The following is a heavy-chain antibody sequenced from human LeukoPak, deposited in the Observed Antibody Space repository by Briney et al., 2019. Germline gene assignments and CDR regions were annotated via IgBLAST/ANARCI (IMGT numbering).Heavy chain of an antibody. Sequence: SETLSLTCTVSGGSISSYYWSWIRQPPGKGLEWIGSIYYSGNTYYNPSLKSRVTISVDTSKNQFSLKMSSVIAADTAVYYCARPGGDYYDSSGYLFWGQGTLVTVSS. CDR3: ARPGGDYYDSSGYLF. CDR2: IYYSGNT. J-gene: IGHJ4*02. CDR1: GGSISSYY. D-gene: IGHD3-22*01. V-gene: IGHV4-59*08.